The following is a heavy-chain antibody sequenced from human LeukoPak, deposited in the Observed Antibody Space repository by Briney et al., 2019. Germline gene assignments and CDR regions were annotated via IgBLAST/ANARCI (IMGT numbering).Heavy chain of an antibody. Sequence: PGGSLRLSCAASGFTFSSYAMSWVRQAPGKGLEWVSVISGSGDSTYYADAVKGRFTISRDNSKNTLYLQMNSLRGDDTALYYCAEEIGRQGYWNFDIWGQGTMVTVSS. D-gene: IGHD1-1*01. CDR3: AEEIGRQGYWNFDI. CDR2: ISGSGDST. CDR1: GFTFSSYA. V-gene: IGHV3-23*01. J-gene: IGHJ3*02.